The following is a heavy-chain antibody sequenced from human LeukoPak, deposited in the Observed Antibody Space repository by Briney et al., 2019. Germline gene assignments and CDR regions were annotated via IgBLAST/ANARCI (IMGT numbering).Heavy chain of an antibody. J-gene: IGHJ4*02. CDR2: IYYSGST. CDR1: GGSISSYY. D-gene: IGHD2-2*01. V-gene: IGHV4-59*01. Sequence: PSETLSLTCTVSGGSISSYYWSWIRQPPGKGLEWIGYIYYSGSTNYNPSLKSRVTISVDTSKNQFSLKLSSVTAADTAVYYCAMTYCSSTSCYLDYWGQGTLVTVS. CDR3: AMTYCSSTSCYLDY.